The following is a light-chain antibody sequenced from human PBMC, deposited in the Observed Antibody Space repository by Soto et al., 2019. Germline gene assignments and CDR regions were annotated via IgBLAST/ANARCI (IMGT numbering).Light chain of an antibody. Sequence: VMTQTPLSSPVALGQPASVSCKSSQSLVYSDGNTYLSWFHQRPGQPPRLLIYRISDRFSGVPDRFSGSGAGTDFTLKINRVEAEDVGVYYCMQTTHVPHTFGGGTKVEIK. CDR2: RIS. V-gene: IGKV2-24*01. CDR3: MQTTHVPHT. CDR1: QSLVYSDGNTY. J-gene: IGKJ4*01.